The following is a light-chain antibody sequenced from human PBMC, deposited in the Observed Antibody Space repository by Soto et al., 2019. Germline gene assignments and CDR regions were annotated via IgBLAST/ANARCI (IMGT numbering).Light chain of an antibody. Sequence: QSALTQPASVSGSPGQSITISCTGTSSDVGGYSYVSWYQQYPGKAPKLIIFDVNDRPSGVSNRFSGSKSGNTASLTISGLQGEDEGDYYCSSYTSRGTPVVFGGGTKVTVL. V-gene: IGLV2-14*03. CDR2: DVN. CDR3: SSYTSRGTPVV. J-gene: IGLJ2*01. CDR1: SSDVGGYSY.